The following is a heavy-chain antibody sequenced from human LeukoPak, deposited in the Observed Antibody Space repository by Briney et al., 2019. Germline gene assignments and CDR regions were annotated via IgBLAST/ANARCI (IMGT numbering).Heavy chain of an antibody. CDR3: AKDYKYAFNN. Sequence: GGSLRLSCAASGFTFSDYSMNWVRQAPGKGLEWISYIGIDSGNTNYADSVKGRFTISGDKAKNSLYLQMNSLQVEDTAVYYCAKDYKYAFNNWGQGTLVTVSS. CDR1: GFTFSDYS. D-gene: IGHD5-24*01. J-gene: IGHJ4*02. V-gene: IGHV3-48*01. CDR2: IGIDSGNT.